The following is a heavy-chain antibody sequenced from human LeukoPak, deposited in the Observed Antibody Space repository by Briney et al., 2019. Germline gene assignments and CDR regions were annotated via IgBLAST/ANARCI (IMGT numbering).Heavy chain of an antibody. CDR3: ARHFAYSSSSYFDY. D-gene: IGHD6-6*01. J-gene: IGHJ4*02. V-gene: IGHV4-59*08. CDR2: VYYTGST. Sequence: SETLSLTCSVSGGSVSNYYWSWIRQPPGKGLECVGYVYYTGSTNYNPSLKSRVTMFEDKSRNQFSLRLYSVTVADTAVYYCARHFAYSSSSYFDYWGQGSLVTVSS. CDR1: GGSVSNYY.